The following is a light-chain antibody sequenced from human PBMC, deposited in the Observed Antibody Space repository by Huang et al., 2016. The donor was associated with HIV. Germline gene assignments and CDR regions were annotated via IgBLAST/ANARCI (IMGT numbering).Light chain of an antibody. J-gene: IGKJ1*01. CDR1: HRISSW. CDR3: QQQWT. Sequence: DIQMTQSPSTLSAFVGDRVTITCRTSHRISSWLAWYQQKPGKAPNLLISKASNLESGVPSRFSGNGSGTEFTLTISGLQPDDLATYYCQQQWTFGQGTRWKS. V-gene: IGKV1-5*03. CDR2: KAS.